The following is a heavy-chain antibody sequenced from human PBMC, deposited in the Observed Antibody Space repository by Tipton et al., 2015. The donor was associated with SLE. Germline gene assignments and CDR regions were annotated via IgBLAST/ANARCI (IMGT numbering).Heavy chain of an antibody. CDR1: GFTFNNYN. CDR3: ARGPYDYIWGSYRGYFDY. Sequence: RSLRLSCTASGFTFNNYNLHWVRQAPGKGLEWVAVIPYDGSNEYYADSVKGRFTISRDSSKNTLYLQMNSLRAEDTAVYYCARGPYDYIWGSYRGYFDYWGQGTLVTVSS. V-gene: IGHV3-30*04. J-gene: IGHJ4*02. D-gene: IGHD3-16*02. CDR2: IPYDGSNE.